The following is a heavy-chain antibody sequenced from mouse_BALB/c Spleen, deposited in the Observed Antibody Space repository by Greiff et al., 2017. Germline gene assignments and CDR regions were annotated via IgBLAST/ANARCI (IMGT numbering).Heavy chain of an antibody. CDR3: ARQSTTARDY. V-gene: IGHV5-12-1*01. CDR1: GFAFSSYD. Sequence: EVKVVESGGGLVKPGGSLKLSCAASGFAFSSYDMSWVRQTPEKRLEWVAYISSGGGSTYYPDTVKGRFTISRDNAKNTLYLQMSSLKSEDTAMYYCARQSTTARDYWGQGTTLTVSS. CDR2: ISSGGGST. D-gene: IGHD1-2*01. J-gene: IGHJ2*01.